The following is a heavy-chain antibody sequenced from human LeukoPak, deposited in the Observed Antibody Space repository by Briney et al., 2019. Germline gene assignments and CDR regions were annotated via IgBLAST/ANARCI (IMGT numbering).Heavy chain of an antibody. V-gene: IGHV1-46*01. D-gene: IGHD2-21*02. CDR2: INPNSGGT. Sequence: ASAKVSCKPSVYTLINYYLHWVRHTPGQGLEWMGIINPNSGGTSSAQKFQGRDTMTRATSTSTDYMELSSLRPEDTAVYYCARDPSYCGGDCYAFDIWGQGTMVTVSS. J-gene: IGHJ3*02. CDR3: ARDPSYCGGDCYAFDI. CDR1: VYTLINYY.